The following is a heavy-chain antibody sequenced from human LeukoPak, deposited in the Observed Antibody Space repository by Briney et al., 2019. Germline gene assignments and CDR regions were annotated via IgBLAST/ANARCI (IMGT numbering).Heavy chain of an antibody. CDR2: IIPIFGTA. V-gene: IGHV1-69*13. D-gene: IGHD4-23*01. CDR1: GGTFSSYA. J-gene: IGHJ4*02. Sequence: ASVKVSCKASGGTFSSYAISWVRQAPGQGLEWMGGIIPIFGTANYAQKFQGRVTITADESTSTAYMELSSLRSEDTAVYYCAREGPMPVVNPLYFDYWGQGTLVTVSS. CDR3: AREGPMPVVNPLYFDY.